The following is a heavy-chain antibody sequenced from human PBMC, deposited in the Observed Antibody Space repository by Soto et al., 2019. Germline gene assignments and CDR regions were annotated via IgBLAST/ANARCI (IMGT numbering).Heavy chain of an antibody. V-gene: IGHV3-53*04. CDR3: ARDGPYYYASRMDV. CDR1: GIPVSSNY. J-gene: IGHJ6*02. D-gene: IGHD3-10*01. CDR2: LHSGGDT. Sequence: EVQLVESGGGLVQPGGSLRLSCVASGIPVSSNYMTWVRQAPGKGLEWVSVLHSGGDTYYANSVKGRFTISRHDSTNTLVLQMNSLTAEDTAVYYCARDGPYYYASRMDVWGQGPTVTVSS.